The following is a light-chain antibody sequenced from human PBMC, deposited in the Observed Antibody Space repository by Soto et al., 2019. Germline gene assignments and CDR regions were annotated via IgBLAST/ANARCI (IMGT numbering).Light chain of an antibody. J-gene: IGKJ4*01. CDR3: QYRGVWPPGAT. CDR1: QSINNY. CDR2: DAS. Sequence: EIVLTQSPVTLSLSPGERATLSCRASQSINNYLAWYQQKPGQPPRLLIYDASNRATAIPVRFSGSGSGTDFTLTVRGLEPEDSAVYYCQYRGVWPPGATFGGGTKVEIK. V-gene: IGKV3-11*01.